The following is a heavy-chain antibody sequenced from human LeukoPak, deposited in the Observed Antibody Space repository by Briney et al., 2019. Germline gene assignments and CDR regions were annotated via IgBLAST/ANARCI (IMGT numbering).Heavy chain of an antibody. J-gene: IGHJ5*02. CDR3: ARALLGFGELSYNWFDP. V-gene: IGHV1-18*01. CDR1: GYTFTSYG. Sequence: ASVKVSCKASGYTFTSYGISWVRQAPGQGLEWMGWISAYNGNTNYAQKLQGRVTMTTDTSTSTAYMELRSLRSDDTAVYYCARALLGFGELSYNWFDPWGQGTLVTVSS. D-gene: IGHD3-10*01. CDR2: ISAYNGNT.